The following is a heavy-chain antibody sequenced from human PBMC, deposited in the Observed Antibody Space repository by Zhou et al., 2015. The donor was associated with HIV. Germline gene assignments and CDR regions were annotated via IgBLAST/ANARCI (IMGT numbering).Heavy chain of an antibody. Sequence: QVQLVQSGAEVKKPGSSVKVSCKASGGTFSNHGISWVRQAPGQGLEWMGGINSLFDIENYAQNFRGRLTISADLTAAYMELSGLTSEDAAVYYCARSRADYEYVFEIWGQGTKVIVSS. D-gene: IGHD3-22*01. CDR2: INSLFDIE. CDR3: ARSRADYEYVFEI. J-gene: IGHJ3*02. V-gene: IGHV1-69*17. CDR1: GGTFSNHG.